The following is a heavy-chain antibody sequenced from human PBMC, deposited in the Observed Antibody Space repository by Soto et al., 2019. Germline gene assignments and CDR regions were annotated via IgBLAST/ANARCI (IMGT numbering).Heavy chain of an antibody. CDR2: TYYRSKWYN. Sequence: SQTLSLTCAISGDSVSSNSATWNWIRQSPSRGLEWLGRTYYRSKWYNDYAVSVTSRVTINPDTSKNQFSLQLRSVTPDDTAVYYCARDASLTTDAFDVWGQGTMVTVSS. J-gene: IGHJ3*01. CDR1: GDSVSSNSAT. CDR3: ARDASLTTDAFDV. D-gene: IGHD3-16*01. V-gene: IGHV6-1*01.